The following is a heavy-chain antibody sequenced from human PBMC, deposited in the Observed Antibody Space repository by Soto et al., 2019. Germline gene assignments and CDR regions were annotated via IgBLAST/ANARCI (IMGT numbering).Heavy chain of an antibody. V-gene: IGHV4-39*01. CDR1: GDSSVSSSSYY. CDR3: ASEVSSTDGMDV. Sequence: SETLSLTCTVSGDSSVSSSSYYWGWIRQPPGKGLEWIGSIYYTGNTFYSPSFRSRLTISVDTSKSQFSLKLRSVTAADTATYYCASEVSSTDGMDVWGQGTTVTV. D-gene: IGHD2-15*01. J-gene: IGHJ6*02. CDR2: IYYTGNT.